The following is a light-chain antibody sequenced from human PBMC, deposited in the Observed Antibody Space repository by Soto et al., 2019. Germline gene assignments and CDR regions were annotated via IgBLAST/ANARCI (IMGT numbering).Light chain of an antibody. CDR2: DVS. CDR1: SSDVGGYNY. Sequence: QSVLTQPASVSGSPGQSITISCTGTSSDVGGYNYVSWYQQHPGKAPKLMIYDVSNRPPGVSKRSSGAKSGTTASLTISGLQAEDVADYYCSSYTSSGTKVFGGGTNVTV. CDR3: SSYTSSGTKV. V-gene: IGLV2-14*01. J-gene: IGLJ2*01.